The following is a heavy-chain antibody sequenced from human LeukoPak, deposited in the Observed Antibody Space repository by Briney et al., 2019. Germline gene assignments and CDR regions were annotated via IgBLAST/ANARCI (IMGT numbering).Heavy chain of an antibody. J-gene: IGHJ5*02. V-gene: IGHV3-74*01. CDR1: GFTFSSYW. CDR3: ARDLRASDL. Sequence: GGSLRLSCAASGFTFSSYWMHWVRQAPGKGLVWVSRINSDGSTTSYADSVKGRFIISRDIAKNTFYLHMHSLRAEDAAVYYCARDLRASDLWGQGTLVTVSS. CDR2: INSDGSTT.